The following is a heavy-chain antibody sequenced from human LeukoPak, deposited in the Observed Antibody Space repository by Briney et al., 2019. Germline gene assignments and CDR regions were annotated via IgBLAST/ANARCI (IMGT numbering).Heavy chain of an antibody. CDR3: ARGSPTGLGDHDAFDI. D-gene: IGHD3-16*01. CDR1: GGSLSAYY. V-gene: IGHV4-34*01. Sequence: SETLSLTCGISGGSLSAYYWNWIRQPPGKGLEWIGEINHSGITDHNPSLKSRVTISLDTSKNQFSLKLSSVTATDTAVYYCARGSPTGLGDHDAFDIWGQGTMVTVSS. J-gene: IGHJ3*02. CDR2: INHSGIT.